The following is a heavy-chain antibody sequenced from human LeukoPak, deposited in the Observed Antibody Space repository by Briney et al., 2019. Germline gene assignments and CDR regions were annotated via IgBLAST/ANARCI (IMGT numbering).Heavy chain of an antibody. D-gene: IGHD4-17*01. J-gene: IGHJ5*02. CDR2: IYYSGST. Sequence: PSETLSLTCTVSGGSISSYYWSWIRQPPGKGLEWIGYIYYSGSTNYNPSLKSRVTISVDTSKNQFSLKLSSVTAADTAVYYCARFTTTVTTFDRFDPWGQGTLVTVSS. CDR1: GGSISSYY. CDR3: ARFTTTVTTFDRFDP. V-gene: IGHV4-59*01.